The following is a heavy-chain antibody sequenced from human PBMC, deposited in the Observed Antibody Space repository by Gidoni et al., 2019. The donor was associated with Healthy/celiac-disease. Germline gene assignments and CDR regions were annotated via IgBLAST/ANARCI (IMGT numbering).Heavy chain of an antibody. Sequence: EVQLVESGGGLVQPGGSLRPSCSASGFTFSRYAMHWVRQAPGKGLEYVSAISSNGGSTYYADSVKGRFTISRDNSKNTLYLQMSSLRAEDTAVYYCVKSLYYDFWTSPGYFDLWGRGTLVTVSS. CDR3: VKSLYYDFWTSPGYFDL. J-gene: IGHJ2*01. CDR1: GFTFSRYA. D-gene: IGHD3-3*01. V-gene: IGHV3-64D*06. CDR2: ISSNGGST.